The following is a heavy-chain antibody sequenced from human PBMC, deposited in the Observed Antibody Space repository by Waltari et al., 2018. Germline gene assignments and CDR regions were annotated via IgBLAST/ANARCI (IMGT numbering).Heavy chain of an antibody. CDR1: GFTFRRYT. V-gene: IGHV3-21*01. J-gene: IGHJ4*02. CDR3: AREWGVMIGTAGYYFDY. Sequence: EVQLVGSGGGRVTPGGSLRLSWAASGFTFRRYTPTWDRQAPGTGVVWVSSIRGGSSYKYYADSVKGRFTISRDNVNNSLYLQMNSLRAEDTAVYYCAREWGVMIGTAGYYFDYWAQGTLVTVSS. CDR2: IRGGSSYK. D-gene: IGHD3-22*01.